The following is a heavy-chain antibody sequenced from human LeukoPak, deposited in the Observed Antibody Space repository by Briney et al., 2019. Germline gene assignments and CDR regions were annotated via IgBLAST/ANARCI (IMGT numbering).Heavy chain of an antibody. CDR1: GYTFTSYG. J-gene: IGHJ4*02. CDR3: ARDYGSPLRGLRKFDY. Sequence: GASVKVSCKASGYTFTSYGISWVRQAPGQGLEWMGWISAYNGNTNYAQKLQGRVTMTTDTSTSTAYMELRSLRSDDTAVYYCARDYGSPLRGLRKFDYWGQGTLVTVSS. V-gene: IGHV1-18*01. D-gene: IGHD3-10*01. CDR2: ISAYNGNT.